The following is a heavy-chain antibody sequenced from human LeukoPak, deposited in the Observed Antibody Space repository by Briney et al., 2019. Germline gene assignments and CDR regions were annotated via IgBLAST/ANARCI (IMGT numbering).Heavy chain of an antibody. D-gene: IGHD6-13*01. J-gene: IGHJ5*02. CDR1: GGSFSGYY. CDR2: IKHSENT. Sequence: PSETLTLTCAVYGGSFSGYYWIWLPQPPGKGLEWFGEIKHSENTNYNPSLKRRITISVDTSKKQFSLKLSSVTAADTGVYYCAKGSSWYGGFDPWGQGTLVTVSS. CDR3: AKGSSWYGGFDP. V-gene: IGHV4-34*01.